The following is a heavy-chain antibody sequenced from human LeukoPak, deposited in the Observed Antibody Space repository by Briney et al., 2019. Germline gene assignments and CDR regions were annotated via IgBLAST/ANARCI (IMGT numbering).Heavy chain of an antibody. V-gene: IGHV3-30*18. D-gene: IGHD3-10*01. CDR1: GFTFSSYG. J-gene: IGHJ1*01. CDR3: AKESKDGSMTFQH. CDR2: ISYDGSNK. Sequence: PGGSLRLSCAASGFTFSSYGMHWVRQAPGKGLEWVAVISYDGSNKYYADSVKGRFTISRDNSKNTLYLQMNSLRAEDTAVYYCAKESKDGSMTFQHWGQGTLVTVSS.